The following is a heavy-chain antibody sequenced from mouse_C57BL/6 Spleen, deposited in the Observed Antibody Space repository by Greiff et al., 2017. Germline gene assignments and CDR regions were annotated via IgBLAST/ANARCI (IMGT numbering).Heavy chain of an antibody. CDR3: ARCGYGSSPYAMDY. V-gene: IGHV1-26*01. J-gene: IGHJ4*01. CDR1: GYTFTDYY. D-gene: IGHD1-1*01. CDR2: INPNNGGT. Sequence: VQLQQSGPELVKPGASVKISCKASGYTFTDYYMNWVKQSHGKSLEWIGDINPNNGGTSYNQKFKGKATLTVDKSSSTAYMELRSLTSEDSAVYYCARCGYGSSPYAMDYWGQGTSVTVSS.